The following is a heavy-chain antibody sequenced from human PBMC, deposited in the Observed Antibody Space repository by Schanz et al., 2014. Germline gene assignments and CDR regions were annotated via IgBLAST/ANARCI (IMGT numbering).Heavy chain of an antibody. Sequence: DVQLLESGGGLVQPGGSLRLSCAASGFTFTNYAMSWVRQAPGKGLEWVSLISDSGDTAYYADSVKGRFTISRDNSKNTLYLQMNSLRPEDTAVYYCAKDRSWDYDSSGYFDYWGQGTRVTVSS. V-gene: IGHV3-23*01. J-gene: IGHJ4*02. D-gene: IGHD3-22*01. CDR2: ISDSGDTA. CDR1: GFTFTNYA. CDR3: AKDRSWDYDSSGYFDY.